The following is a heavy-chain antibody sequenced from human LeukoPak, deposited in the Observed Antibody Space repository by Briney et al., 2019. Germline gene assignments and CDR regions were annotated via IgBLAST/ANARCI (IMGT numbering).Heavy chain of an antibody. CDR1: GGSISSYY. J-gene: IGHJ4*02. D-gene: IGHD4-23*01. Sequence: SETLSLTRTVSGGSISSYYWSWIRQPPGKGLEWIGYIYYSGSTNYNPSLKSRVTISVDTSKNQFSLKLSSVTAADTAVYYCASVGGNSGYFDYWGQGTLVTVSS. CDR3: ASVGGNSGYFDY. CDR2: IYYSGST. V-gene: IGHV4-59*08.